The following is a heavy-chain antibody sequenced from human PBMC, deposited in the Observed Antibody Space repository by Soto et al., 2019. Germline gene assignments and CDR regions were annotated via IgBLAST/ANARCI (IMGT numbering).Heavy chain of an antibody. D-gene: IGHD3-3*01. CDR3: ARDSNYDFWSGYFMYNWFDP. V-gene: IGHV1-2*02. CDR1: GYTFTGYY. Sequence: ASVKVSCKASGYTFTGYYMHWVRQAPGQGLEWMGWINPNSGGTNYAQKFQGRVTMTRDTSISTAYMELSRLRSDDTAVYYCARDSNYDFWSGYFMYNWFDPWGQGTLVTVSP. CDR2: INPNSGGT. J-gene: IGHJ5*02.